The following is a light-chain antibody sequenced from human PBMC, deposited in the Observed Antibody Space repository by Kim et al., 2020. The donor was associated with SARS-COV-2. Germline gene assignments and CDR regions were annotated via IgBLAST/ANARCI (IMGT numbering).Light chain of an antibody. Sequence: LYPGEGATLSCRTSQRLARDYLAWYQLKPGQAPRLLIYGASGRAPGIPDRFSGSGSGTDFTLTISRLEPEDFAVYYCQQYDYAPDTFGQGTSWRSN. V-gene: IGKV3-20*01. CDR1: QRLARDY. CDR2: GAS. CDR3: QQYDYAPDT. J-gene: IGKJ2*01.